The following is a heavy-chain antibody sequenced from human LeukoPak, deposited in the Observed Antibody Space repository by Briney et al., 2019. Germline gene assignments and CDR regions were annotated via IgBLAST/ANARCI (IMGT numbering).Heavy chain of an antibody. D-gene: IGHD1-26*01. Sequence: PGGSLRLPCAASEFTFSTYTMNWVRQAPGKGLEWVSSITGSSTYFKYADSVKGRFTISRDNAKNSLYLQMNSLRAEDTAVYYCARGGSGSYYAYYYMDVWGKGTTVTVSS. CDR3: ARGGSGSYYAYYYMDV. CDR1: EFTFSTYT. V-gene: IGHV3-21*01. J-gene: IGHJ6*03. CDR2: ITGSSTYF.